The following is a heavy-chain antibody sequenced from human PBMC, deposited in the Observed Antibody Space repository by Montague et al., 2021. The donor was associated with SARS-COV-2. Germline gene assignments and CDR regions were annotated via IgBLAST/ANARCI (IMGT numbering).Heavy chain of an antibody. D-gene: IGHD6-19*01. CDR2: PYYRSKWYN. V-gene: IGHV6-1*01. J-gene: IGHJ6*02. CDR3: ARGDEEQWLVHYYYYGMDV. Sequence: CAISGDSVASNSGTWEWIRPSPSSRLEWVGRPYYRSKWYNDYAVSVKSRITINPDTSKNQFSLQLNSVTPEDTAVYYCARGDEEQWLVHYYYYGMDVWGQGTTVTVS. CDR1: GDSVASNSGT.